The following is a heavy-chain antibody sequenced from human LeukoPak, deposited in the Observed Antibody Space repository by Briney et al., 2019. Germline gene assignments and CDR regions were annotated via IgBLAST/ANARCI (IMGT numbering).Heavy chain of an antibody. Sequence: PGGSLRLSCAASGFTFSNFAMTWVRQAPGKGLEWVSMITSGDSTYYADSVKGRFTISRDNSKSTLYLQMNSLRAADTAIYYCASNFNCDYWGRGTLVTVPS. CDR3: ASNFNCDY. D-gene: IGHD3-3*01. V-gene: IGHV3-23*01. CDR2: ITSGDST. CDR1: GFTFSNFA. J-gene: IGHJ4*02.